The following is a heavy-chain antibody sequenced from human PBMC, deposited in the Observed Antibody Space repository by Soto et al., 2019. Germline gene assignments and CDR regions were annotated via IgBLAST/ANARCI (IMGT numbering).Heavy chain of an antibody. CDR1: RYSFSGRF. Sequence: QVQLVQSGAEIQNPGASVKVSCKAARYSFSGRFSRGVRQAPGQGTEWMGRKYMDTGDIVYAQKVKGRVAMSDDRSINTAYVELSGLTSDDKAVYYCARELERGLDVWGQGTTVTVSS. CDR3: ARELERGLDV. J-gene: IGHJ6*02. V-gene: IGHV1-2*06. D-gene: IGHD3-3*01. CDR2: KYMDTGDI.